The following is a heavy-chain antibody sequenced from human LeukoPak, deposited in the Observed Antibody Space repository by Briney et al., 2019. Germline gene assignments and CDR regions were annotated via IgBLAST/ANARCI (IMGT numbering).Heavy chain of an antibody. Sequence: ASETLSLTCTVSGGSISSSSYYWGWIRQPPGKGLEWIGSIYYSGSTYYNPSLKSRVTISVDTSKNQFSLKLSSVTAADTAVYYCARHDFGSGSSTGSNFDYWGQGTLVTVSS. D-gene: IGHD3-10*01. J-gene: IGHJ4*02. V-gene: IGHV4-39*01. CDR1: GGSISSSSYY. CDR2: IYYSGST. CDR3: ARHDFGSGSSTGSNFDY.